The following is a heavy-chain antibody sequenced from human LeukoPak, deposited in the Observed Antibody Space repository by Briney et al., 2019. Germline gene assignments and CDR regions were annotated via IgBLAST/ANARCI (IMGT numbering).Heavy chain of an antibody. V-gene: IGHV3-23*01. CDR3: AKDLGIAAVGTVY. CDR2: ITVSGYST. D-gene: IGHD6-13*01. CDR1: GFTFTSYA. J-gene: IGHJ4*02. Sequence: GGSLRLSCAASGFTFTSYAMTWVRQAPGKGLKWVSTITVSGYSTYYADSVKGRFTISRDNSQNTLYLQMNSLGAEDTAVYYCAKDLGIAAVGTVYWGQGTLVTVSS.